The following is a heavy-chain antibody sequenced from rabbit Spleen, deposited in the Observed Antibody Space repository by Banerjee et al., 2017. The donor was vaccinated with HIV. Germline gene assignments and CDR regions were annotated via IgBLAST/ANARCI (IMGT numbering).Heavy chain of an antibody. CDR1: GFSFSSSYW. J-gene: IGHJ6*01. CDR2: IDIGSRDFT. CDR3: ARDTGSSFSTYGMDL. Sequence: QEQLVESGGGLVQPEGSLILTCTVSGFSFSSSYWICWVRQAPGKGLEWIACIDIGSRDFTYYASWAKGRFTISKTSSTTVTLQMTSLTVADTATYFCARDTGSSFSTYGMDLWGPGTLVTVS. V-gene: IGHV1S45*01. D-gene: IGHD8-1*01.